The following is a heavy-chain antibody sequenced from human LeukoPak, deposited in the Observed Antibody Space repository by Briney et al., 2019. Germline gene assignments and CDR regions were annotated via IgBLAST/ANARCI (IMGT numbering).Heavy chain of an antibody. Sequence: GGSLRLSCAASGFTFSSYAMSWVRQAPGKGLEWVSAISGRGGSTYYADSVKGRFTISRDNSKNTLYLQMNSLRAEDTAVYYCAKDTLITYYDFWSGPGGLLDYWGQGTLVTVSS. D-gene: IGHD3-3*01. J-gene: IGHJ4*02. CDR3: AKDTLITYYDFWSGPGGLLDY. V-gene: IGHV3-23*01. CDR1: GFTFSSYA. CDR2: ISGRGGST.